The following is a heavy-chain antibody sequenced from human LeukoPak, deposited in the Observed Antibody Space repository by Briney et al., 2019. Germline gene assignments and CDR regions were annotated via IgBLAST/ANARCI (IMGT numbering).Heavy chain of an antibody. D-gene: IGHD6-13*01. CDR2: IYYSGST. CDR1: GGSISSGGYY. Sequence: SQTLSLTCTVSGGSISSGGYYWSWIRQHPGKGLEWIGYIYYSGSTYYNPSLKSRVTISVDTSKNQFSLKLGSVTAADTAVYYCARVRIIAAAGPFDYWGQGTLVTVSS. J-gene: IGHJ4*02. V-gene: IGHV4-31*03. CDR3: ARVRIIAAAGPFDY.